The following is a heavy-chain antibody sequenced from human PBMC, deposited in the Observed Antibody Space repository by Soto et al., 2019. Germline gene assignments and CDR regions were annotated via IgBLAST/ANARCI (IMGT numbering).Heavy chain of an antibody. CDR2: IYHSGST. V-gene: IGHV4-4*02. D-gene: IGHD5-12*01. CDR1: GGSISSSNW. CDR3: ARGGDGYNYSFDY. Sequence: ASETLSLTCAVSGGSISSSNWWSWVRQPPGKGLEWIGEIYHSGSTNYNPSLKSRVTISVDKSKNQFSLKLSSVTAADTAVYYCARGGDGYNYSFDYWGQGTLVTVSS. J-gene: IGHJ4*02.